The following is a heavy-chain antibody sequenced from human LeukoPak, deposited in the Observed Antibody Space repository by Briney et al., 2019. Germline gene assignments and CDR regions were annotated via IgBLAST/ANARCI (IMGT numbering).Heavy chain of an antibody. CDR3: ARRGYTFGGVIVPYYFDY. D-gene: IGHD3-16*02. J-gene: IGHJ4*02. V-gene: IGHV4-59*01. CDR2: IYYSGST. CDR1: GGSISSYY. Sequence: SETLSLTCTVSGGSISSYYWSWIRQPPGKGLEWIGYIYYSGSTNYNPSLKSRVTISVDTSKNQFSLKLSSVTAADTAVYYCARRGYTFGGVIVPYYFDYWAREPWSPSPQ.